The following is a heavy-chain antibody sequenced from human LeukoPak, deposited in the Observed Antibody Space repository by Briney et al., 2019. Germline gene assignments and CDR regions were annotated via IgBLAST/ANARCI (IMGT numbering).Heavy chain of an antibody. CDR2: TSHDGSYK. J-gene: IGHJ6*04. Sequence: PGGSLRLSCAASGFTFSSYAIHWVRQAPGKGLEWVALTSHDGSYKYYADSVKGRFTISRDNSKNTLYLQMNSLRPEDTAVYYCAELGITMIGGVWGKGTTVTISS. CDR3: AELGITMIGGV. D-gene: IGHD3-10*02. V-gene: IGHV3-30*04. CDR1: GFTFSSYA.